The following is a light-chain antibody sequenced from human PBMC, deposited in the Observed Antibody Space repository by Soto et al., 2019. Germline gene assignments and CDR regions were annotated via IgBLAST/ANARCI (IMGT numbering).Light chain of an antibody. Sequence: QSALTQPASVSGSPGQSITISCTRSSTDFENYNLVSWYQHCPDMAPKLIIYEGTKRPSEISDRFSGSESDTTASLIISGLQPEDEADYYCSSYAGSSARVVFGGGTKVTVL. CDR1: STDFENYNL. CDR2: EGT. V-gene: IGLV2-23*01. CDR3: SSYAGSSARVV. J-gene: IGLJ2*01.